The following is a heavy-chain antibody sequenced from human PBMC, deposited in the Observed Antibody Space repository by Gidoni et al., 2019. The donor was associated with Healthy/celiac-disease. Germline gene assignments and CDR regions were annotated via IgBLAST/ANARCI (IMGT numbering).Heavy chain of an antibody. V-gene: IGHV3-21*01. J-gene: IGHJ5*02. CDR2: ISSSSSYI. D-gene: IGHD2-2*01. Sequence: EVQLVESGGGLVKPGGSLRLSCAASGFTFSSYSMNWVRQAPGKGLEWVSSISSSSSYIYYADSVKGRFTISRDNAKNSLYLQMNSLRAEDTAVYYCARDSVVVVPAAPVWFDPWGQGTLVTVSS. CDR1: GFTFSSYS. CDR3: ARDSVVVVPAAPVWFDP.